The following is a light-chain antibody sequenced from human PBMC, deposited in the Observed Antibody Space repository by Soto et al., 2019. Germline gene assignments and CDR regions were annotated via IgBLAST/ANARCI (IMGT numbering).Light chain of an antibody. Sequence: EIVLTQSPGTLSLSPGERATLSCRDSQSLSSNHFGWYLAWYQQNPGQTPRLLIYGTSSRATSIPDRFSGSGSGTDFTLTSSRLESEDVAVYYCQQYASSHPITFGQGKRLEIK. CDR3: QQYASSHPIT. CDR2: GTS. J-gene: IGKJ5*01. CDR1: QSLSSNHFGWY. V-gene: IGKV3-20*01.